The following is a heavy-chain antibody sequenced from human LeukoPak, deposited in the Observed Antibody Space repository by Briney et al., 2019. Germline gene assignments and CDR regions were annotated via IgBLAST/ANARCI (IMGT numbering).Heavy chain of an antibody. CDR2: ISGSGGST. V-gene: IGHV3-23*01. CDR3: ARTGGRPGIAAAVRGNPDY. CDR1: GFTFSSYA. D-gene: IGHD6-13*01. J-gene: IGHJ4*02. Sequence: PGGSLRLSCAASGFTFSSYAMSWVRQAPGKGLEWVSAISGSGGSTYFADSVKGRFTISRDNSKNTLYLQMNSLRAEDTAVYYCARTGGRPGIAAAVRGNPDYWGQGTLVTVSS.